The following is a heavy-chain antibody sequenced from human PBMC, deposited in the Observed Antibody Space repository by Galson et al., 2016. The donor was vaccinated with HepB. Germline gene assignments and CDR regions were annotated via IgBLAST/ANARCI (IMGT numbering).Heavy chain of an antibody. CDR2: IFDGGKS. CDR3: ARSISYGPEFDF. Sequence: ETLSLTCNVSGVSVSSFFWNWLRQTPGKGLEWIGHIFDGGKSYYNPSLMHRVAISGDPSKTQFSLRLHSLTAADTAVYFCARSISYGPEFDFWGQGILVTVS. J-gene: IGHJ4*02. D-gene: IGHD4-17*01. CDR1: GVSVSSFF. V-gene: IGHV4-59*02.